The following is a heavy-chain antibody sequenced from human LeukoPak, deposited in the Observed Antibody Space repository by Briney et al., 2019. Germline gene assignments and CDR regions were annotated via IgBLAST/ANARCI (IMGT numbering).Heavy chain of an antibody. V-gene: IGHV1-18*04. Sequence: ASVKASCKASGYTLTSNGISWVRQAPGQGLEWMGWINTYNGNTNYAQNLQGRVTMTTDTSTSTAYMELRSLRSDDTAVYYCARQAGGYSSGWYQFHFDYWGQGTLVTVSS. CDR3: ARQAGGYSSGWYQFHFDY. J-gene: IGHJ4*02. CDR1: GYTLTSNG. CDR2: INTYNGNT. D-gene: IGHD6-19*01.